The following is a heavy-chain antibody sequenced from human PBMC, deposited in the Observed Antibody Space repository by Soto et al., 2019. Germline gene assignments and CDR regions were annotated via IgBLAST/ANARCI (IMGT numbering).Heavy chain of an antibody. Sequence: ASVKVSCKASGYTFTSYGISWVRQAPGQGLEWMGWISAYNGNTNYAQKLQGRVTMTTDTSTSTAYMELRSLRSDDTAVYYCARDKTMLDDLAIFGVVKTPFDPWGQGTLVTVSS. CDR1: GYTFTSYG. V-gene: IGHV1-18*01. J-gene: IGHJ5*02. CDR2: ISAYNGNT. D-gene: IGHD3-3*01. CDR3: ARDKTMLDDLAIFGVVKTPFDP.